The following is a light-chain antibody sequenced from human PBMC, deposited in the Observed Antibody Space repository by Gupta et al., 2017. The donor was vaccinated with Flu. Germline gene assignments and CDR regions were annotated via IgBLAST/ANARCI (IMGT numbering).Light chain of an antibody. CDR3: QSHDTGLSGSRI. CDR2: ANS. V-gene: IGLV1-40*01. J-gene: IGLJ2*01. Sequence: QSVLTQPPSVSGAPGQGVTISCTGGSTNIGAGYDVHWYQQLPGKAPNLLIYANSNRPSGVPDRFSASKSGTSASLAIAGLQDEDEAEYFCQSHDTGLSGSRIFGGGTKVTVL. CDR1: STNIGAGYD.